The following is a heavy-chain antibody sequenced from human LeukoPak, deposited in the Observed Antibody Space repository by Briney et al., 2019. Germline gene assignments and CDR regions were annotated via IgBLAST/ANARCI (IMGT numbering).Heavy chain of an antibody. CDR2: ISGSGGST. CDR1: GFTFSSYA. J-gene: IGHJ4*02. Sequence: GGSLRRSCAASGFTFSSYAMSWVRQAPGKGLEWVSAISGSGGSTYYADSVKGRFTISRDNSKNTLYLQMNSLRAEDTAVYYCAKVGYYDSSGYYGLDYWGQGTLVTVSS. V-gene: IGHV3-23*01. CDR3: AKVGYYDSSGYYGLDY. D-gene: IGHD3-22*01.